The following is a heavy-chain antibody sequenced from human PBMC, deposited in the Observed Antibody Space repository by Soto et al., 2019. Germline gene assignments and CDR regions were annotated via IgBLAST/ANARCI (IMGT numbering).Heavy chain of an antibody. Sequence: SVKVSCKASGCTFSSYAISWVRQAPGQGLEWMGGIIPIFGTANYAQKFQGRVTITADESTSTAYMELSSLRSEDTAVYYCARVIPGGSCFEYLGQGTLDIVSS. CDR2: IIPIFGTA. D-gene: IGHD2-15*01. CDR3: ARVIPGGSCFEY. V-gene: IGHV1-69*13. J-gene: IGHJ4*02. CDR1: GCTFSSYA.